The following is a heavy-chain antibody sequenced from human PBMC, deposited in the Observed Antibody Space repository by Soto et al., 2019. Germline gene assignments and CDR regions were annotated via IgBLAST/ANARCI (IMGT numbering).Heavy chain of an antibody. V-gene: IGHV4-34*01. J-gene: IGHJ4*02. CDR2: IYHSGST. Sequence: SETLSLTCAVYGGSLSGYYWSWIRQFPGKGLEWIGEIYHSGSTRYNPSLKSRVTISADTSKNQFSLQLRSVTAADTAVYFCARGEAFDNYQARWRQGALVTSPQ. CDR3: ARGEAFDNYQAR. CDR1: GGSLSGYY. D-gene: IGHD1-20*01.